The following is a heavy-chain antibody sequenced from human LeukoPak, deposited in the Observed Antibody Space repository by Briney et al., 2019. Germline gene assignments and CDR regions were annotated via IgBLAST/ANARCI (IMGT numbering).Heavy chain of an antibody. CDR1: GFTFSGYW. Sequence: TGGSLRLSCAASGFTFSGYWMHWVRQAPGKGLVWVSRINSDGSSTSYADSVKGRFTISRDNAKNTLYLQMNSLRAEDTAVYYCARYFDWLYYFEYWGQGTLVTVSS. CDR3: ARYFDWLYYFEY. D-gene: IGHD3-9*01. V-gene: IGHV3-74*01. CDR2: INSDGSST. J-gene: IGHJ4*02.